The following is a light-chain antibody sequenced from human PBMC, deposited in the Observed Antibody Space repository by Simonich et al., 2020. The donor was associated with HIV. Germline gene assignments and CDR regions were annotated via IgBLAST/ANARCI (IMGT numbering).Light chain of an antibody. V-gene: IGKV3-15*01. CDR2: DAS. CDR3: QHYNNWPT. CDR1: HSLSSS. J-gene: IGKJ4*01. Sequence: EIVMTPSPATLSVSPGDRATLSCRASHSLSSSLAWYQQKPGQAPRLLIYDASTRATGIPARFSGSGSGTEFTRTISTMQSEDFAVYYCQHYNNWPTFGGGTKVEIK.